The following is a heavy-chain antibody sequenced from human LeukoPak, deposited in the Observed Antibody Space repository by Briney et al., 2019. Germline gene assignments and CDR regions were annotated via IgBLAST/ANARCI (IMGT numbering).Heavy chain of an antibody. J-gene: IGHJ4*02. D-gene: IGHD3-3*01. CDR2: INHSGST. V-gene: IGHV4-34*01. CDR1: GGSFSGYY. Sequence: PSETLSLTCAVYGGSFSGYYWSWIRQPPGKGLEWIGEINHSGSTNYNPSLKSRVTISVDTSKNQFSLKLSSVTAADTAVYYCARRVPRSLSYDFSSGYYGSYYFDYWGQGTLVTVSS. CDR3: ARRVPRSLSYDFSSGYYGSYYFDY.